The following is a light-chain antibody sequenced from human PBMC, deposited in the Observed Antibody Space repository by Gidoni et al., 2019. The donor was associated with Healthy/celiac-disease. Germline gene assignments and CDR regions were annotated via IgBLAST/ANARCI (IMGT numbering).Light chain of an antibody. V-gene: IGKV3-11*01. J-gene: IGKJ4*01. Sequence: EIVLTQSPATLSWSPGERATLSCRASPSVSSCLAWYQQKPGQAPRLLIYDASNRATGIPARFSGSGSGTDFTLTISSLEPEDFAVYYCQQRSNPLTFXGXTKVEIK. CDR2: DAS. CDR1: PSVSSC. CDR3: QQRSNPLT.